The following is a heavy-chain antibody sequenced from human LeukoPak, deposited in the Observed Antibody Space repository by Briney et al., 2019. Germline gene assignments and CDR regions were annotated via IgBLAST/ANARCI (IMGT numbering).Heavy chain of an antibody. Sequence: SETLSLTCTVSGGSISSGGYYWSWIRQHPGKGLEWIGYIYYSGSTYYNPSLKSRVTISVDTSKNQFSLKLSSVTAADTAVYCCARVAYYGDSSGYSPYYYYGMDVWGQGTTVTVSS. J-gene: IGHJ6*02. V-gene: IGHV4-31*03. CDR3: ARVAYYGDSSGYSPYYYYGMDV. CDR2: IYYSGST. D-gene: IGHD3-22*01. CDR1: GGSISSGGYY.